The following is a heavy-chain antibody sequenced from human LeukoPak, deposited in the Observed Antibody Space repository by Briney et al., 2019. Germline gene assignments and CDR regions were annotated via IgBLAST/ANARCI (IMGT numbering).Heavy chain of an antibody. V-gene: IGHV4-59*01. J-gene: IGHJ6*03. CDR2: IFYSGST. D-gene: IGHD1-1*01. CDR1: GGSISSYY. Sequence: PSETLSLTCTVSGGSISSYYWSWIRQPPGKGLEWIGYIFYSGSTNYNPSLKSRVTISVDTSKNQFSLKLSSVTAADTAVYYCARGGYNWNGNYYYMDVWGKGTTVTVSS. CDR3: ARGGYNWNGNYYYMDV.